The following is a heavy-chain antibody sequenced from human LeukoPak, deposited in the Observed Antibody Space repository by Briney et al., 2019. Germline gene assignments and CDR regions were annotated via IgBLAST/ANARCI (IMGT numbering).Heavy chain of an antibody. CDR3: ARGSRDYHQYNFDY. CDR1: GYTLTGYY. CDR2: INPNSGGT. J-gene: IGHJ4*02. Sequence: ASVKVSCKASGYTLTGYYMHWVRQAPGQGLEWMGWINPNSGGTNYAQKFQGRVTMTRDTSISTAYMELSRLRSDDTAVYYCARGSRDYHQYNFDYWGQGTLVTVSS. V-gene: IGHV1-2*02. D-gene: IGHD3-16*01.